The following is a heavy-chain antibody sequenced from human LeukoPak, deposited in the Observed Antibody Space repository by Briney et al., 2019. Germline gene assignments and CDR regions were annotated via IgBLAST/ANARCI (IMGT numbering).Heavy chain of an antibody. CDR3: ARGASWYYFDY. D-gene: IGHD2-8*01. V-gene: IGHV4-59*01. Sequence: PSETLSLTCTVSGGSISSYYWSWLRQPPGKGLEWIGYIYYSGSTNYNPSLKSRVTISVDTSKNQFSLKLSSVTAADTAVYYCARGASWYYFDYWGQGTLVTVSS. CDR1: GGSISSYY. CDR2: IYYSGST. J-gene: IGHJ4*02.